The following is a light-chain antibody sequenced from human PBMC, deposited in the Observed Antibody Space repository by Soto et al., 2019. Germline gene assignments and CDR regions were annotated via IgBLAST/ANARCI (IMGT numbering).Light chain of an antibody. Sequence: DVQMTQSPSSLSASVGDRVTITCRASQGISNYLAWYQQKPGKVPKLLIYSASTLQSGVPSRFSGSGSGTDFTLTISSLQPEDVATYYCPKYTSAPQTVGPATQVDIK. CDR3: PKYTSAPQT. J-gene: IGKJ3*01. CDR2: SAS. CDR1: QGISNY. V-gene: IGKV1-27*01.